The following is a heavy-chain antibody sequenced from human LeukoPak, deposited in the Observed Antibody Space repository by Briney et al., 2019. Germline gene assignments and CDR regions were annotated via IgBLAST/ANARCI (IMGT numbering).Heavy chain of an antibody. CDR3: AKVSEGMYYFDF. CDR2: IRFDGSNK. CDR1: GFTFSSSG. D-gene: IGHD2-8*01. V-gene: IGHV3-30*02. J-gene: IGHJ4*01. Sequence: GGSLRLSCAASGFTFSSSGMHWVRQAPGKGLEWVAFIRFDGSNKYYADSVKGRFTISRDNSKNTLYLQMNSLRAEDAAVYYCAKVSEGMYYFDFWGQETLVTVSS.